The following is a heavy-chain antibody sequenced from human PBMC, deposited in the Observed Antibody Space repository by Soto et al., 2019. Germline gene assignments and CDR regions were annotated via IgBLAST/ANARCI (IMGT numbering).Heavy chain of an antibody. CDR1: GGSISGSPYH. J-gene: IGHJ4*02. CDR3: AIPPPIEVAGPDY. CDR2: IDDSGKV. Sequence: PSETLSLTCSVSGGSISGSPYHWGWIRQPPGKGLEWIGSIDDSGKVYYNPSLTGRATLFADTSRNRFSLNLDSVTAADTAVYYCAIPPPIEVAGPDYWGQGTLVTVSS. V-gene: IGHV4-39*02. D-gene: IGHD6-19*01.